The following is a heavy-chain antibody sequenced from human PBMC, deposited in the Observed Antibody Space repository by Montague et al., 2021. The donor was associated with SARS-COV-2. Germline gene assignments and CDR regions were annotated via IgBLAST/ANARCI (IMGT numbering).Heavy chain of an antibody. V-gene: IGHV4-59*11. Sequence: SETLSLTCTVSGGSISSHFWSWIRQPPGKGLEWIGYINYSGGTNYNPSLKSRVTVSVDTTKNQFSLKVTSVTAADTAVYFCARGHLSVSMIVVVFTSASYYFDYWGQGAQVTVSS. J-gene: IGHJ4*02. D-gene: IGHD3-22*01. CDR2: INYSGGT. CDR3: ARGHLSVSMIVVVFTSASYYFDY. CDR1: GGSISSHF.